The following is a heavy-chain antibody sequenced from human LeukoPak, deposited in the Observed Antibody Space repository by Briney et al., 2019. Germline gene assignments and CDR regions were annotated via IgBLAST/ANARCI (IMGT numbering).Heavy chain of an antibody. Sequence: GGSLRLSCAASGFTFSSYWMSWVRQAPGKGLEWVANIKQDGSEKYYVDSVKGRFTISRDNAKNSLYLQMNSLRAEDTAVYYCARDLDDLLYYYYGMDVWGKGTTVTVSS. D-gene: IGHD1-1*01. V-gene: IGHV3-7*03. CDR1: GFTFSSYW. CDR2: IKQDGSEK. CDR3: ARDLDDLLYYYYGMDV. J-gene: IGHJ6*04.